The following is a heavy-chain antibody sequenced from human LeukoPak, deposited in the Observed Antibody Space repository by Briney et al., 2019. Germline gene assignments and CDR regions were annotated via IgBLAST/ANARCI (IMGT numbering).Heavy chain of an antibody. V-gene: IGHV1-2*02. CDR2: INPNSGGT. D-gene: IGHD6-13*01. CDR3: AASYSSSWYPDY. J-gene: IGHJ4*02. Sequence: GASVKVSCKASGYTFTDYYMQWVRQAPGQGLEWMGWINPNSGGTNYAQKFQGRVTMTRDTSISTGYMELGRLRSDDTAVYYCAASYSSSWYPDYWGQGTLVTVSS. CDR1: GYTFTDYY.